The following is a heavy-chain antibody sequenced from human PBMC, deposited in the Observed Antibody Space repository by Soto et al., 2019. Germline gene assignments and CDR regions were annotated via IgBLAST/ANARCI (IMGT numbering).Heavy chain of an antibody. Sequence: QVQLVESGGGVVQPGRSLRLSCAASGFTFSSYAMHWVRQAPGKGLEWVAVISYDGSNKYYADSVKGRFTISRDNFKNTLYLQMNSLRAEDTAVYYCARSPGYGLYYFDYWGQGTLVTVSS. CDR2: ISYDGSNK. D-gene: IGHD2-8*01. V-gene: IGHV3-30-3*01. CDR1: GFTFSSYA. CDR3: ARSPGYGLYYFDY. J-gene: IGHJ4*02.